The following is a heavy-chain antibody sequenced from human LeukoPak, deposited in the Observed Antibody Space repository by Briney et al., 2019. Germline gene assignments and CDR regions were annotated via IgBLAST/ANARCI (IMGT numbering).Heavy chain of an antibody. CDR3: ARRGAAAGRNAFDL. CDR2: ISSSSSYI. D-gene: IGHD6-13*01. CDR1: GFTFSAYS. J-gene: IGHJ3*01. V-gene: IGHV3-21*04. Sequence: PGGSLRLSCAASGFTFSAYSMNWVRQAPGKGLEWVSSISSSSSYIYYADSVKGRFTISRDNAKNSLYLQMNSLRAEDTAVFYCARRGAAAGRNAFDLWGQGTMVTVSS.